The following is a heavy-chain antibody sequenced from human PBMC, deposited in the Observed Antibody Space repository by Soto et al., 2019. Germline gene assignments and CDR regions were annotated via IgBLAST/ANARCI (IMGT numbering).Heavy chain of an antibody. D-gene: IGHD3-16*01. J-gene: IGHJ2*01. Sequence: QVQLVQSGAEVKKPGSSVKVSCKASGGTFSSYSINWVRQAPGQGLAWMGGIIPIFGTANYAQKFQGRVPLTQAEYTSPAHMELSRLRNADTAVYYCARPFQSWPGGWYFDLWGRGTLVTVSS. CDR3: ARPFQSWPGGWYFDL. CDR2: IIPIFGTA. V-gene: IGHV1-69*01. CDR1: GGTFSSYS.